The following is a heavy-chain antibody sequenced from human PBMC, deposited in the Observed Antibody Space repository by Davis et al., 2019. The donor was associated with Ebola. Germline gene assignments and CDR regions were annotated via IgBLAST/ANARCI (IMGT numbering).Heavy chain of an antibody. CDR1: GFTFSSYS. CDR3: ARDGYDFWSGYYFHGMDV. V-gene: IGHV3-21*01. J-gene: IGHJ6*02. Sequence: PGGSLRLSCAASGFTFSSYSMNWVRQAPGKGLEWVSSISSSSSYIYYADSVKGRFTISRDNAKNSLYLQMNSLRAEDTAVYYCARDGYDFWSGYYFHGMDVWGQGTTVTVSS. CDR2: ISSSSSYI. D-gene: IGHD3-3*01.